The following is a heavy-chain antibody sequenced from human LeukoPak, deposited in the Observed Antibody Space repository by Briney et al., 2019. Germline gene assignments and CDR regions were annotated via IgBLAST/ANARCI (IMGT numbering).Heavy chain of an antibody. Sequence: QPGGSLRLSCAASGFTFSSYGMHWVRQAPGKGLEWVAVIWYDGSNKYYADSVKGRFTISRDNSKNTLYLQMNSLRAEDTAVYYCARGGSPFWSGPKYYFDYWGQGTLVTVSS. J-gene: IGHJ4*02. CDR1: GFTFSSYG. D-gene: IGHD3-3*01. CDR2: IWYDGSNK. V-gene: IGHV3-33*01. CDR3: ARGGSPFWSGPKYYFDY.